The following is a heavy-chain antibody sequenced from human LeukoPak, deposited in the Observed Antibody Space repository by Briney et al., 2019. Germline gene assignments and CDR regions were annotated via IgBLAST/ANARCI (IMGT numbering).Heavy chain of an antibody. D-gene: IGHD4-17*01. Sequence: PGGSLRLSCAASGFIVSDNYMSWVRQAPGKGLEWVSVIYSSGDTYYADSVKGRFTISRDNSKNTLYLQMNSLRAEDTAVYHCARDWNGDYCFEDWGRGTLVTVSS. CDR2: IYSSGDT. V-gene: IGHV3-53*05. CDR1: GFIVSDNY. CDR3: ARDWNGDYCFED. J-gene: IGHJ4*02.